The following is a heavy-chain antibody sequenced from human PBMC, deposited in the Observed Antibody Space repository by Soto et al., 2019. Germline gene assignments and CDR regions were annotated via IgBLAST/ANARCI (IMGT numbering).Heavy chain of an antibody. D-gene: IGHD6-13*01. V-gene: IGHV4-59*03. CDR2: IYHTGTT. J-gene: IGHJ4*02. Sequence: NPSETLSLTCTVSGDSIRSSYWTWIRQAPGRGLEWIGDIYHTGTTNYNPSLKSRVSISVDTSKNQFSLRLRSVTAADKAIYFCAKISAGSTDETMFTVFDHWGQVTLVTVSS. CDR3: AKISAGSTDETMFTVFDH. CDR1: GDSIRSSY.